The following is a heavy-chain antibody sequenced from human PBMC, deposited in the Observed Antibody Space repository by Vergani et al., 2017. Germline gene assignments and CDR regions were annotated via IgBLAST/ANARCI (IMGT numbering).Heavy chain of an antibody. D-gene: IGHD2-2*01. Sequence: QVQLVQSGAEVKKPGSSVKFSCKASVGTFSSYAISWVRQAPGQGLEWMGGIIPIFGTANYAQKFQGRVTITADESTRTAYMWLSSLRSEDTAVYYCARAVVVVPAASHYYYYYMDGWGKGTTVTVSS. J-gene: IGHJ6*03. CDR2: IIPIFGTA. V-gene: IGHV1-69*01. CDR1: VGTFSSYA. CDR3: ARAVVVVPAASHYYYYYMDG.